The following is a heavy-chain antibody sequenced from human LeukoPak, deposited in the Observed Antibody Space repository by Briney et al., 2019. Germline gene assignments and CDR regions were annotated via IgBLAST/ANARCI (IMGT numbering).Heavy chain of an antibody. D-gene: IGHD3-22*01. CDR3: AKGRSSSGYDYVDY. CDR2: ISGSGGST. CDR1: GFIFSSYA. J-gene: IGHJ4*02. Sequence: GGSLRLSCAASGFIFSSYAMSWVRQAPGKGLEWVSTISGSGGSTYYADSVKGRFTISRDNSKNTVYLQMNSLRAEDTAVYYCAKGRSSSGYDYVDYWGQGTLVTVSS. V-gene: IGHV3-23*01.